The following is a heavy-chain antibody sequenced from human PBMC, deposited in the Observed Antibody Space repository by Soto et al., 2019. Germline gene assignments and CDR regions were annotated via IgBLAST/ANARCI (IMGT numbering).Heavy chain of an antibody. CDR3: VSQRTSVLTKAYFDY. Sequence: AESLCVTCTVSGGSVSNRNYCWGWIRQSPGKGLEWIGSVYYRGRSYSKSSVKSRVTISVDTSKNQFSLNLNSVTASDTAVYYCVSQRTSVLTKAYFDYWGPGAMVTVSS. CDR2: VYYRGRS. V-gene: IGHV4-39*01. D-gene: IGHD2-8*01. CDR1: GGSVSNRNYC. J-gene: IGHJ4*02.